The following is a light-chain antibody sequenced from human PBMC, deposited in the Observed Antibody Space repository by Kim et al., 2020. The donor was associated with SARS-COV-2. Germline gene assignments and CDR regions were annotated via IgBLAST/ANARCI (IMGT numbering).Light chain of an antibody. CDR1: NIGSKS. J-gene: IGLJ2*01. Sequence: APGNTARITCGGNNIGSKSVLWYQQKPGQAPVLVIYYDSDRPSGIPERFSGSNSGNTATLTISRVEAGDEADYYCQVWDSYSDHVVFGGGTQLTVL. V-gene: IGLV3-21*04. CDR2: YDS. CDR3: QVWDSYSDHVV.